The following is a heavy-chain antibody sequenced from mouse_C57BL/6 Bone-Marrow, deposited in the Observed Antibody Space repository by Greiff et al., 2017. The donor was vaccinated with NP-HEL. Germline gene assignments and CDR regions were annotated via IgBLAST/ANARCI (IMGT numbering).Heavy chain of an antibody. J-gene: IGHJ3*01. D-gene: IGHD1-1*01. V-gene: IGHV14-3*01. CDR3: ARRYYYGSSSPWFAY. Sequence: EVQLQQSVAELVRPGASVKLSCTASGFNIKNTYMHWVKQRPEQGLEWIGRIDPANGNTKYAPKFQGKATITADTSSNTAYLQLSSLTSEDTAIYYCARRYYYGSSSPWFAYWGQGTLVTVSA. CDR2: IDPANGNT. CDR1: GFNIKNTY.